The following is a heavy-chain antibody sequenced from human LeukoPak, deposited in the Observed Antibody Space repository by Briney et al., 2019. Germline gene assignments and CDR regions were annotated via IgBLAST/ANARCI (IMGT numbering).Heavy chain of an antibody. D-gene: IGHD3-10*01. V-gene: IGHV3-7*01. J-gene: IGHJ4*02. CDR3: ARAGTPGSVDY. CDR1: GFTFSRYW. CDR2: IKEDGSEK. Sequence: GGFLRLSCAASGFTFSRYWMSWVRQAPGKGLEWVANIKEDGSEKYYVDSVKGRFTISRDNAKNSLYLQMNSLRAEDTAVYYCARAGTPGSVDYWGQGTLVTVSS.